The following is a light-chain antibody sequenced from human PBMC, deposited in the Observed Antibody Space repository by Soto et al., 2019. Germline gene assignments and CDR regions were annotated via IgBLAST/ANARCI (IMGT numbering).Light chain of an antibody. V-gene: IGLV2-14*01. Sequence: QSALTQPASVSGSPGQSITISCTGTSSDVGGYNYVSWYQQHPGKAPKLMIYDVSNRPSGVSNRFSGSKSGNTASLTTSGLEAENEADYYCSSYTSSSTWVFARSSTWVFGGGTKVTVL. CDR3: SSYTSSSTWVFARSSTWV. J-gene: IGLJ3*02. CDR1: SSDVGGYNY. CDR2: DVS.